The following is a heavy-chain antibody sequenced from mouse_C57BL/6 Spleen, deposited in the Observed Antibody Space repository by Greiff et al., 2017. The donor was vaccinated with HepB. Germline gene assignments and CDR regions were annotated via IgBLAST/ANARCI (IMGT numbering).Heavy chain of an antibody. D-gene: IGHD1-1*01. Sequence: VQLKQSGPELVKPGASVKMSCKASGYTFTDYNMHWVKQSHGKSLEWIGYINPNNGGTSYNQKFKGKATLTVNKSSSTAYMELRSLTSEDSAVYYCARDYYSGRGAMDYWGQGTSVTVSS. CDR3: ARDYYSGRGAMDY. CDR1: GYTFTDYN. CDR2: INPNNGGT. J-gene: IGHJ4*01. V-gene: IGHV1-22*01.